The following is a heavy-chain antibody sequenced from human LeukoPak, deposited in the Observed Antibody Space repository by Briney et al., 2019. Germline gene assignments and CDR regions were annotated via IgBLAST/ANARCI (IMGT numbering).Heavy chain of an antibody. CDR1: GFTFSSYG. Sequence: QPGRSLRLSCAASGFTFSSYGMHLVRQAPGKGLEWVAVISYDGSNKYYADSVKGRFTISRDNSKNTLYLQMNSLRAEDTAVYYCAKDSNYVKYYYYGMDVWGQGTTVTVSS. CDR3: AKDSNYVKYYYYGMDV. D-gene: IGHD4-11*01. J-gene: IGHJ6*02. V-gene: IGHV3-30*18. CDR2: ISYDGSNK.